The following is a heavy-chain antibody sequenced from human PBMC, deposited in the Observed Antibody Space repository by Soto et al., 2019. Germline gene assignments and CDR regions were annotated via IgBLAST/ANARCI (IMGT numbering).Heavy chain of an antibody. J-gene: IGHJ4*02. CDR3: ASSPGDYGDLGY. V-gene: IGHV4-39*01. CDR1: GGSISSSSYY. CDR2: IYYSGST. Sequence: QLQLQESGPGLVKPSETLSLTCTVSGGSISSSSYYWGWIRQPPGKGLEWIGSIYYSGSTYYNPSLKSRVTISVDTSKNQFSLKLSSVTAADTAVYYCASSPGDYGDLGYWGQGTLVTVSS. D-gene: IGHD4-17*01.